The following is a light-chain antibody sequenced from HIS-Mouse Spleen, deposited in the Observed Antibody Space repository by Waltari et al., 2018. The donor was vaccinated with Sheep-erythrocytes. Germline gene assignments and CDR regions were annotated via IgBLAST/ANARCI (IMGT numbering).Light chain of an antibody. J-gene: IGLJ2*01. CDR1: KLGDKY. CDR2: QDS. CDR3: QAWDSSTGVV. V-gene: IGLV3-1*01. Sequence: SYELTQPPSVSVSPGQTASITCSGDKLGDKYACWYQQKPGQYPVLVIYQDSKRPSGIPKRFSGSNSGNTATLTISGTQAMDEADYYCQAWDSSTGVVFGGGTKLTVL.